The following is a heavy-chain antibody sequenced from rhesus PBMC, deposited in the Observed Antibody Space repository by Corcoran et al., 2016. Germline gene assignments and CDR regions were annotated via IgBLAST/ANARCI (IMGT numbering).Heavy chain of an antibody. V-gene: IGHV2-1*01. Sequence: QVTLKESGPALVKPTQTLTLTCTFSGFSLSTSGMGVGWIRQPPGKTLEWLAHIYWDDDKRYNTSLKSRLTISKNTSKNQVVLTMTNMDPVDTATYYCARNRRQRLSDYWGQGVLVTVSS. CDR3: ARNRRQRLSDY. CDR2: IYWDDDK. J-gene: IGHJ4*01. D-gene: IGHD6-31*01. CDR1: GFSLSTSGMG.